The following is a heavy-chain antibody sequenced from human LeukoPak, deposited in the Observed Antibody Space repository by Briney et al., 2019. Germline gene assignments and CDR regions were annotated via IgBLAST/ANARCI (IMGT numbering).Heavy chain of an antibody. D-gene: IGHD4-23*01. CDR2: IYYSGST. Sequence: SETLSLTCTVSGGSISSSSYYWGWVRQPPGKGLEWIGSIYYSGSTYYNPSFKSRVTISVDTSKNQFSLKLSSVTAADTAVYYCARRNYGGNLDDAFDIWGQGTMVTVSS. CDR3: ARRNYGGNLDDAFDI. J-gene: IGHJ3*02. CDR1: GGSISSSSYY. V-gene: IGHV4-39*01.